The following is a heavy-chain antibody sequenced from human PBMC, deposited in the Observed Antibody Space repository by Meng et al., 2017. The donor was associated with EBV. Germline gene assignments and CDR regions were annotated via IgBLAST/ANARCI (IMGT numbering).Heavy chain of an antibody. Sequence: QVKVVQSAAGVKKPGSSVKVSCKTSGGPFRNYAISWVRQAPGQGLEWLGGFLPTLGAPNYAQKFHGRVSITADESTSTHYMDLSSLRSEDTAVYYCASESGRGYTPDYWGQGTLVTVSS. CDR3: ASESGRGYTPDY. CDR2: FLPTLGAP. D-gene: IGHD3-10*01. J-gene: IGHJ4*02. V-gene: IGHV1-69*01. CDR1: GGPFRNYA.